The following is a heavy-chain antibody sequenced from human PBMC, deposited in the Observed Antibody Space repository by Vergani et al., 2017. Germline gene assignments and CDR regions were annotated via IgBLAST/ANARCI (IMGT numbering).Heavy chain of an antibody. CDR3: AGWYYYGSGIINFDY. CDR1: GGSISSSSYY. CDR2: IYYSGST. Sequence: QLQLQESGPGLVKPSETLSLTCTVSGGSISSSSYYWGWIRQPPGKGLEWIGSIYYSGSTYYNPSLKSRVTISVDTSKNQFSLKLSSVTAADTAVYYCAGWYYYGSGIINFDYWGQGTLVTVSS. J-gene: IGHJ4*02. D-gene: IGHD3-10*01. V-gene: IGHV4-39*01.